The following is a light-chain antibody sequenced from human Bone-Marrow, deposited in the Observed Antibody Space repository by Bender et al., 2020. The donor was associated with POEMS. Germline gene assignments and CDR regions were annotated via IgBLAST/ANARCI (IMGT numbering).Light chain of an antibody. V-gene: IGLV1-44*01. CDR1: SSNIGTNP. Sequence: QSVLTPPPSASGTPGQRVTISCSGSSSNIGTNPVNWYQQLPGTAPKLPIYINNQRPSGVPDRFSGSKSGTSASLAISGLQSEDEADYYCAAWEDSLNGWVFGGGTKLTVL. CDR3: AAWEDSLNGWV. CDR2: INN. J-gene: IGLJ3*02.